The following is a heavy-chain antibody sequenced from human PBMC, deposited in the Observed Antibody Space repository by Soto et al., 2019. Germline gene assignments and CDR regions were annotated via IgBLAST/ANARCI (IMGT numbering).Heavy chain of an antibody. CDR3: AKDPGPGDYSYFQH. CDR2: ISWNSGSI. Sequence: DVQLVESGGGLVQPGRSLRLSCAASGFTFDDYAMHWVRQAPGKGLEWVSGISWNSGSIGYADSVKGRFTISRDNAKNSLYLQMNSLRAEDTALYYCAKDPGPGDYSYFQHWGQGTLVTVSS. J-gene: IGHJ1*01. D-gene: IGHD4-17*01. V-gene: IGHV3-9*01. CDR1: GFTFDDYA.